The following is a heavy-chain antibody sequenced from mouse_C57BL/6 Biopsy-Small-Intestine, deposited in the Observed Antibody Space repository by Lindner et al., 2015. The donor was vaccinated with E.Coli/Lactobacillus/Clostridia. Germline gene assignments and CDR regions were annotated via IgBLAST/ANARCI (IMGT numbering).Heavy chain of an antibody. CDR3: ARGNYGGDYFDY. CDR2: ISTGSTTI. Sequence: VQLQESGGGLVKPGGSLKLSCVASGFTFSDYGMHWVRQAPEKGLEWVAYISTGSTTIFYADTVKGRFTISRDNAKRTLFLQMTSLRSEDTAMYYCARGNYGGDYFDYWGQGTTLTVSS. V-gene: IGHV5-17*01. CDR1: GFTFSDYG. D-gene: IGHD1-1*02. J-gene: IGHJ2*01.